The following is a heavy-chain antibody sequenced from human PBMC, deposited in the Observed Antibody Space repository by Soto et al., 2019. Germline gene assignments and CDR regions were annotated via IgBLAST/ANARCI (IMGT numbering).Heavy chain of an antibody. Sequence: SVKVSCKASGYTFTSCDLHWVRQAPGKRLEWMGWTNAGNGNTKYSQKFQGRVTITRDTSASTAYMELNSLRAEDTAVYYCARDPLPNAYCISTSCYWLPWFDPWGQGTLVTVSS. CDR3: ARDPLPNAYCISTSCYWLPWFDP. CDR1: GYTFTSCD. D-gene: IGHD2-2*01. V-gene: IGHV1-3*01. J-gene: IGHJ5*02. CDR2: TNAGNGNT.